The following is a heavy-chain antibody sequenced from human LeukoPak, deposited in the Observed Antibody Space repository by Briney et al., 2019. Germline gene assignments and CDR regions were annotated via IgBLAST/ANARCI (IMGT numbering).Heavy chain of an antibody. Sequence: GGSLRLSCAASGFTVSSNYMSWVRQASGKGLEWVSVIYSGGSTFYADSVKGRFTISRDNSKNTLYLQMNSLRAEDTAVYYCAVHIVAAFDYWGQGTLVTVSS. V-gene: IGHV3-53*01. D-gene: IGHD6-13*01. CDR3: AVHIVAAFDY. CDR2: IYSGGST. CDR1: GFTVSSNY. J-gene: IGHJ4*02.